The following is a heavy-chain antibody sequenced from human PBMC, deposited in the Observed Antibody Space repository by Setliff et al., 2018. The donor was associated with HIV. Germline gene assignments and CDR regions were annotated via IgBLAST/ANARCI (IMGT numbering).Heavy chain of an antibody. J-gene: IGHJ4*02. V-gene: IGHV4-59*11. CDR1: GGSISSHY. D-gene: IGHD6-19*01. Sequence: SETLSLTCTVSGGSISSHYWSWIRQPPGKGLEWIGSIYYSGGTNYNPSLKSRVTISVDTSKNQFSLKLSSVTAADTAVYYCARIAGYSSGWYFDYWGQGALVTVS. CDR3: ARIAGYSSGWYFDY. CDR2: IYYSGGT.